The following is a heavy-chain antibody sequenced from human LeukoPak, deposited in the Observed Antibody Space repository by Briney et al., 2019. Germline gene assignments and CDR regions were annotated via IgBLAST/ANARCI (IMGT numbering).Heavy chain of an antibody. D-gene: IGHD6-6*01. J-gene: IGHJ6*03. Sequence: PSETLSLTCTVSGGSISSHYRSWIRQPPGKGLERIGYIYYSGSTNYNPSLKSRVTISVDTSKNQFSLKLSSVTAADTAVYYCARVIAARQDYYYYMDVWGKGTTVTVSS. CDR1: GGSISSHY. CDR2: IYYSGST. CDR3: ARVIAARQDYYYYMDV. V-gene: IGHV4-59*11.